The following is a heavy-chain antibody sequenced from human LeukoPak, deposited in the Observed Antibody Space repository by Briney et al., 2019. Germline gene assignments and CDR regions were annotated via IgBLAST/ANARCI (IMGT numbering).Heavy chain of an antibody. D-gene: IGHD5-24*01. CDR2: ISSSGSTI. V-gene: IGHV3-48*03. CDR3: ARDPMGSYYYYYGMDV. Sequence: GGSLRLSCAASGFTFSSYEMNWVRQAPGKGLEWVSYISSSGSTIYYADSVKGRFTISRDNAKNSLYQQMNSLRAEDTAVYYCARDPMGSYYYYYGMDVWGKGTTVTVSS. J-gene: IGHJ6*04. CDR1: GFTFSSYE.